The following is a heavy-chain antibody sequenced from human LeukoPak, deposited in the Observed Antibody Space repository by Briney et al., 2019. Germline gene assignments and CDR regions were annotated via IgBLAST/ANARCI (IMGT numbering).Heavy chain of an antibody. CDR2: INHSGST. J-gene: IGHJ4*02. CDR3: ARGPGTVAHDY. V-gene: IGHV4-34*01. Sequence: PSETLSLTCAVYGGSFSGYYWSWIRQPPGKGLEWIGEINHSGSTNYNPSLKSRVTISVDTSKNQFSLKLSSVTAADTAVYYCARGPGTVAHDYWGQGTLVTVSS. CDR1: GGSFSGYY. D-gene: IGHD4-23*01.